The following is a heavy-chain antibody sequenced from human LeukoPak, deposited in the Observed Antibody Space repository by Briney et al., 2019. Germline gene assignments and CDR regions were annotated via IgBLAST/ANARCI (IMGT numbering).Heavy chain of an antibody. Sequence: SETLSLTCAVYGGSFSGYYWSWIRQPPGKGLEWIGYIYYSGSTYYNPSLKSRVTISVDTSKNQFSLKLSSVTAADTAVYYCAREYQGEAYYYYYMDVWDKGTTVTVSS. V-gene: IGHV4-30-4*08. D-gene: IGHD6-6*01. J-gene: IGHJ6*03. CDR2: IYYSGST. CDR3: AREYQGEAYYYYYMDV. CDR1: GGSFSGYY.